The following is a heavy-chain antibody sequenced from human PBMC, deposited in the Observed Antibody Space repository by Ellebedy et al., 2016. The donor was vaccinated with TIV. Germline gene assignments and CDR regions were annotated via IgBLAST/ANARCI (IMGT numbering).Heavy chain of an antibody. Sequence: MPSETLSLTCTVSGGSISSYYWSWIRQPPGKGLEWIGYIYYSGSTNYNPSLKSRVTISVDTSKKQFSLKLSSVTAADTAVYYCARAYYYDSSGYYGYGFDPWGQGTLVTVSS. CDR3: ARAYYYDSSGYYGYGFDP. J-gene: IGHJ5*02. CDR1: GGSISSYY. CDR2: IYYSGST. D-gene: IGHD3-22*01. V-gene: IGHV4-59*01.